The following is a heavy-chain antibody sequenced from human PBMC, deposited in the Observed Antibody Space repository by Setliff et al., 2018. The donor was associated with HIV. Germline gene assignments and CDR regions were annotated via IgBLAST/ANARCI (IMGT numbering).Heavy chain of an antibody. CDR3: LVAVEEDV. D-gene: IGHD5-12*01. V-gene: IGHV3-30*02. CDR2: IEFDGSDK. J-gene: IGHJ6*04. CDR1: GFIFNNHG. Sequence: GGSLRLSCAASGFIFNNHGMHWVRQAPGKGLEWVTFIEFDGSDKYYADSVKGRFTISRDNVKNSLYLQMNSLRAEDTAVYYCLVAVEEDVWGKGTTVTVSS.